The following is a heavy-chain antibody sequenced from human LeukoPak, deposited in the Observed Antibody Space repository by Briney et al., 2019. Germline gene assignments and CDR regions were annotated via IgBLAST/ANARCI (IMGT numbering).Heavy chain of an antibody. Sequence: PLETLSLTCTVSGGSISSYYWSWIRQPPGKGLEWIGYIYYSGSTNYNPSLKSRVTISVDTSKNQFSLKLSSVTAADTAVYYCARDVGDCGGDCYSGAFDIWGQGTMVTVSS. CDR1: GGSISSYY. D-gene: IGHD2-21*02. J-gene: IGHJ3*02. V-gene: IGHV4-59*01. CDR3: ARDVGDCGGDCYSGAFDI. CDR2: IYYSGST.